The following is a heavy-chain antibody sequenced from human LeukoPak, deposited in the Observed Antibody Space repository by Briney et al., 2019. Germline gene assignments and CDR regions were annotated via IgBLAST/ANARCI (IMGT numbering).Heavy chain of an antibody. J-gene: IGHJ4*02. CDR1: GFTFSSYS. CDR3: ARWEDYGDYLTVDDY. CDR2: ISSSSSYI. Sequence: PGGSLRLSCAASGFTFSSYSMNWVRQAPGKGLEWVSSISSSSSYIYYADSVKGRFTISRDNAKNSLYLQMNSLRAEDTAVYYCARWEDYGDYLTVDDYWGQGTLVTVSS. V-gene: IGHV3-21*01. D-gene: IGHD4-17*01.